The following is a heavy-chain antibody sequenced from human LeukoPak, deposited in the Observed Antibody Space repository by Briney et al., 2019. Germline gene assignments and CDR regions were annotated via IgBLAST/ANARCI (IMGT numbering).Heavy chain of an antibody. CDR3: TRHEMNWFDH. CDR1: GGSISSYY. V-gene: IGHV4-59*08. J-gene: IGHJ5*02. Sequence: TSETLCLSCTVSGGSISSYYWSWIRQPPGEGLGWIGYIYYSVSANYNPSPKSRVTISVDTSKNQFSQNLSSVTAADTAVHYCTRHEMNWFDHWGQGTLVTVSS. CDR2: IYYSVSA.